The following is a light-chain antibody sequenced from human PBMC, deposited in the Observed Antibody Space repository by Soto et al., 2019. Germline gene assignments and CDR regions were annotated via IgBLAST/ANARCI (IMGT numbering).Light chain of an antibody. CDR1: SSNIGAGYD. CDR3: QSYDSSLSGSV. J-gene: IGLJ7*01. CDR2: GNS. V-gene: IGLV1-40*01. Sequence: QSVLTQPPSVPGAPGQRVTISCTGSSSNIGAGYDVHWYQQLPGTAPKLLIYGNSNRPSGVPDRFSGSKSGTSASLAITGLQAEYEADYYCQSYDSSLSGSVFGGGTQLTVL.